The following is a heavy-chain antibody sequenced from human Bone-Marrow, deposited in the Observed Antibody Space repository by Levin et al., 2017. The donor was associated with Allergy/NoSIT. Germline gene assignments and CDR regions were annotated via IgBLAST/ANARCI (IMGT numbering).Heavy chain of an antibody. CDR3: ASIVLVPAAIDNSPFGDDYYYYGMDV. D-gene: IGHD2-2*01. V-gene: IGHV1-69*13. CDR1: GGTFSSYA. Sequence: SVKVSCKASGGTFSSYAISWVRQAPGQGLEWMGGIIPIFGTANYAQKFQGRVTITADESTSTAYMELSSLRSEDTAVYYCASIVLVPAAIDNSPFGDDYYYYGMDVWGQGTTVTVSS. J-gene: IGHJ6*02. CDR2: IIPIFGTA.